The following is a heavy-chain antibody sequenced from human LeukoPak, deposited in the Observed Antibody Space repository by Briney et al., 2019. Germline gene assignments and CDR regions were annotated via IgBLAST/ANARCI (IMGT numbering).Heavy chain of an antibody. J-gene: IGHJ4*02. V-gene: IGHV1-69*04. Sequence: SVKVSFTSSGGTFSSYAISWVGHAPGQGLEWMARIIPIFGIANYAQKFQGRVTITADKSTSTAYMELSSLRSEDTAVYYCARSGYYDSSGYPFDYWGQGTLVTVSS. CDR2: IIPIFGIA. D-gene: IGHD3-22*01. CDR1: GGTFSSYA. CDR3: ARSGYYDSSGYPFDY.